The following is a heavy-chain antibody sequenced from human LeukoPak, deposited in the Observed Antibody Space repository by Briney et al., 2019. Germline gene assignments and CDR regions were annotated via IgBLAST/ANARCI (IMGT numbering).Heavy chain of an antibody. CDR2: ITAYNGNT. CDR1: GYTFTSYG. Sequence: ASVKVSXKASGYTFTSYGVSWMRQARGQGLEYVGWITAYNGNTNYAQKLQGRVTMTTDTSTSTAYMELRSLKSDDTAVYYCARDGPRGYFQHWGQGTLVTVSS. CDR3: ARDGPRGYFQH. D-gene: IGHD3-16*01. J-gene: IGHJ1*01. V-gene: IGHV1-18*01.